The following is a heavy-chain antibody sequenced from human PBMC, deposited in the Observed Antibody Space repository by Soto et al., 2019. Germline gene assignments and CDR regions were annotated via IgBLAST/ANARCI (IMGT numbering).Heavy chain of an antibody. J-gene: IGHJ4*02. V-gene: IGHV4-59*01. D-gene: IGHD3-10*01. CDR2: IYYSGST. Sequence: SSETLSLTCTVSGGSISSYYLSWIRQPPGKGLEWIGYIYYSGSTNYNPSLKSRVTISVDTSTSTVYMEVSSLRSEDTAVYYCSRVDPGETSPFDHWGQGTLVTVSS. CDR3: SRVDPGETSPFDH. CDR1: GGSISSYY.